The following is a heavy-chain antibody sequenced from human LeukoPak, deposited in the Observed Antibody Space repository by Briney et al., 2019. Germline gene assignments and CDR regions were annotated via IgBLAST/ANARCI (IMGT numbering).Heavy chain of an antibody. CDR2: IYYSGST. CDR1: GGSISSSSYY. V-gene: IGHV4-39*01. D-gene: IGHD5/OR15-5a*01. CDR3: ARGPTHSVRKPFDY. Sequence: SETLSLTCTVSGGSISSSSYYWGWIRQPPGKGLEWIGSIYYSGSTYYNPSLKSRVTISVDTSKNQFSLKLSSVTAADTAVYYCARGPTHSVRKPFDYWGQGTLVTVSS. J-gene: IGHJ4*02.